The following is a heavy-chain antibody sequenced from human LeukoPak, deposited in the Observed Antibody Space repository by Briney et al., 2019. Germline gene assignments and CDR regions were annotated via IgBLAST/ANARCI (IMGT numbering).Heavy chain of an antibody. CDR1: GFTFSSYA. V-gene: IGHV3-30-3*01. CDR3: ARDLSNYYFDY. Sequence: GRSLRLSCAASGFTFSSYAMHWVRRAPGKGLEWAAFISFDGNNDHYADSVKGRFTISRDNSKNTLYMQMNSLRAGDTAVYYCARDLSNYYFDYWGQGTLVTVSS. CDR2: ISFDGNND. J-gene: IGHJ4*02. D-gene: IGHD4-11*01.